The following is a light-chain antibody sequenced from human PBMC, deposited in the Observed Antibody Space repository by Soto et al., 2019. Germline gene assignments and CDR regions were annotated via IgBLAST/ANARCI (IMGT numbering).Light chain of an antibody. CDR1: QSLSSNF. Sequence: IVFTQSPATLSLSPGERATLSCRASQSLSSNFLALYQQKPGQAPRLLIYGASNRATGIPDRFSGSGSGTDFTLTITRLEPEDFAMYYCQRYDSLRTFGQGTKVDIK. CDR2: GAS. J-gene: IGKJ1*01. CDR3: QRYDSLRT. V-gene: IGKV3-20*01.